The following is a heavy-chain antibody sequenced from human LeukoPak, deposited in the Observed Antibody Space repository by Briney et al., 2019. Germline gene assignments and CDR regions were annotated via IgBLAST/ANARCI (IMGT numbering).Heavy chain of an antibody. CDR3: ALFYSSSHPFDY. V-gene: IGHV1-18*01. CDR1: GYTFTTYG. Sequence: ASVKVSCKASGYTFTTYGISWVRQAPGQGLEWMGWISAFNGNTNYAQNLQGRVTMTTDTPTSTAYMELRSLRSDDTAVYYCALFYSSSHPFDYWGQGTLVAVSS. J-gene: IGHJ4*01. CDR2: ISAFNGNT. D-gene: IGHD6-6*01.